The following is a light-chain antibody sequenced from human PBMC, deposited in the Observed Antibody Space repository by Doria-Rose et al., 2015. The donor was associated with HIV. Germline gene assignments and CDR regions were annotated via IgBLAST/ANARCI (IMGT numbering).Light chain of an antibody. V-gene: IGKV3-20*01. J-gene: IGKJ1*01. Sequence: TQSPGTLSLSPGERATLSCRASQSFSSTYLAWYQQKPGQAPSLVIYDGSTSATGIPDRFSASVSGTDFTLTINRREPEDFALYYCHQYGTSWTFGRGTKVEI. CDR3: HQYGTSWT. CDR1: QSFSSTY. CDR2: DGS.